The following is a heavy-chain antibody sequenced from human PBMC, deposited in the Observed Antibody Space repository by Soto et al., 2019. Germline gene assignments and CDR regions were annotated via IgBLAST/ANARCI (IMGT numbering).Heavy chain of an antibody. CDR2: IYYSGST. D-gene: IGHD6-19*01. J-gene: IGHJ3*02. CDR3: AYSPGWYRLDI. Sequence: PSDTLSLTCTVSGGSISSYYWSWIRQPPGKGLEWIGYIYYSGSTNYNPSLKSRVTISVDTSKNQFSLKLSSVTAADTARYYCAYSPGWYRLDIWGQGRMVTVSS. V-gene: IGHV4-59*01. CDR1: GGSISSYY.